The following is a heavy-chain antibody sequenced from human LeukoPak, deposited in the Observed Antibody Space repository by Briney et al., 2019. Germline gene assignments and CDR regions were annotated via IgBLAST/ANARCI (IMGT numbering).Heavy chain of an antibody. CDR3: AKGRWGLTINNFDI. CDR2: ISYDGINK. V-gene: IGHV3-30*07. D-gene: IGHD3-9*01. J-gene: IGHJ3*02. Sequence: GGSLRLSCADSGLTFSNYAMHWVRQAPGKGLEWVTVISYDGINKYYADSVKGRFTIYRDNSKNTLYLQMNSLGGEDTAVYYCAKGRWGLTINNFDIWGQGRMVTVSS. CDR1: GLTFSNYA.